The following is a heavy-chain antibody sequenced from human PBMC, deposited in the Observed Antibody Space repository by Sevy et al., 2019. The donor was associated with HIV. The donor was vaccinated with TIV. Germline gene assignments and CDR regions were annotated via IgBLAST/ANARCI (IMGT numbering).Heavy chain of an antibody. CDR2: IKSKANGGTT. CDR1: RFTFSNVW. CDR3: TRVKIAAPGGY. J-gene: IGHJ4*02. D-gene: IGHD6-13*01. Sequence: GGSLRLSCAASRFTFSNVWMSWVRQAPGKGLEWVGRIKSKANGGTTDYAAPVKGRFSISRDDSENTLYLQMNSLKTEDTAVYYCTRVKIAAPGGYWGQGTLVTVSS. V-gene: IGHV3-15*01.